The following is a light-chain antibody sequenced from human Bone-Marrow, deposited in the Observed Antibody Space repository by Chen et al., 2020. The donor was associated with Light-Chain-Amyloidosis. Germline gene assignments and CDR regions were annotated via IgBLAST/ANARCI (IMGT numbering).Light chain of an antibody. V-gene: IGLV6-57*01. CDR2: EDD. J-gene: IGLJ3*02. CDR3: QSYQGSSQGV. CDR1: SGSISTNY. Sequence: FMLTQPHSVSESPGKTVIISCTRSSGSISTNYVQWYQQRPGSSPTTVIYEDDQRPSGVPDRFSGSIDRSSNSAALTISGLKTEDETDYYCQSYQGSSQGVFGGGTKLTVL.